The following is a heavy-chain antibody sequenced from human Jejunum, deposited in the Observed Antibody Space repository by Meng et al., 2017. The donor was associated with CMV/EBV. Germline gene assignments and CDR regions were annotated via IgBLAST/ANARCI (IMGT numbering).Heavy chain of an antibody. V-gene: IGHV3-9*01. CDR1: TFTDHT. D-gene: IGHD5-24*01. CDR2: IAWDGLIL. J-gene: IGHJ6*02. CDR3: ARDIQFYSYHFYGMDL. Sequence: TFTDHTIHWVRQAPGKGLEWVSGIAWDGLILGYADSVKGRFSISRENAKNSVYLQMNSLRAEDTALYYCARDIQFYSYHFYGMDLWGQGTTVTVSS.